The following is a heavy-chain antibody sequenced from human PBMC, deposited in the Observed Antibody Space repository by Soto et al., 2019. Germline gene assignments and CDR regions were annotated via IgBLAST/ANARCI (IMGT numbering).Heavy chain of an antibody. J-gene: IGHJ5*02. Sequence: GGSLRLSCAASGFICENFGMSWVRQAPGKGLEWISSISGSGFKKYYADSVKGRFTISRDNSKSTVYLELNNLSAEDTAVCHCAKNQGVELVPLATVDWFDPWGQGSVVTVSS. CDR3: AKNQGVELVPLATVDWFDP. D-gene: IGHD1-26*01. V-gene: IGHV3-23*01. CDR1: GFICENFG. CDR2: ISGSGFKK.